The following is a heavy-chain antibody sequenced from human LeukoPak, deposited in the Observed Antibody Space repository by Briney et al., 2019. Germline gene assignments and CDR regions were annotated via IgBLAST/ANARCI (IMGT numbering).Heavy chain of an antibody. CDR2: INPNSGGT. Sequence: ASVKVSCKASGYTFTGYYMHWVRQAPGQGLEWMGWINPNSGGTDYAQKFQGWVTMTRDTSISTAYMEQSRLRSDDTAVYYCARESSVASGDYWGQGTLVTVSS. J-gene: IGHJ4*02. CDR1: GYTFTGYY. CDR3: ARESSVASGDY. D-gene: IGHD6-19*01. V-gene: IGHV1-2*04.